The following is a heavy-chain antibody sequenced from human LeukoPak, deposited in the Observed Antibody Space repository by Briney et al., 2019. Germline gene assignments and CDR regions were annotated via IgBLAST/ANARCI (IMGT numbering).Heavy chain of an antibody. CDR2: INPSGGST. V-gene: IGHV1-46*01. CDR3: ARNPYYYYYYMDV. J-gene: IGHJ6*03. Sequence: ASVTVSCKASGYTFTSYYMHWVRQAPGQGLEWMGIINPSGGSTSYAQKFQGRVTMTRDMSTSTVYMELSSLRSEDTAVYYCARNPYYYYYYMDVWGKGTTVTVS. CDR1: GYTFTSYY.